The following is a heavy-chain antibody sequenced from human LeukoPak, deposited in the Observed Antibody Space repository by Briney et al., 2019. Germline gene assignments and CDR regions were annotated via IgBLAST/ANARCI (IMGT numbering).Heavy chain of an antibody. V-gene: IGHV3-49*04. Sequence: GRSLRLSCTASGFTFGDYAMRGVRQAPGKGLEGGGVIRSKAYGGTTEYAASVKGRFTISRDDSKSIAYLQMNSLKTEDTAVYYCTREVSRGSYYTDYYYYGMDVWGQGTTVTVSS. D-gene: IGHD1-26*01. CDR2: IRSKAYGGTT. J-gene: IGHJ6*02. CDR3: TREVSRGSYYTDYYYYGMDV. CDR1: GFTFGDYA.